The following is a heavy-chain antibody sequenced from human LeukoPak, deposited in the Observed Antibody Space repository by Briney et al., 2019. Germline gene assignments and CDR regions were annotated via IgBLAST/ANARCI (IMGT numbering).Heavy chain of an antibody. CDR2: INSDGSST. D-gene: IGHD3-3*01. CDR3: ARDPYYDFWSGYFYYYMDV. CDR1: GFTFSSYW. Sequence: PGGSLRLSCAASGFTFSSYWMHWVRQAPGKGLVWVSRINSDGSSTSYADSVKGRFTISRDNAKNTLYLQMNSLRAEDTAVYYCARDPYYDFWSGYFYYYMDVWGKGTTVIVSS. V-gene: IGHV3-74*01. J-gene: IGHJ6*03.